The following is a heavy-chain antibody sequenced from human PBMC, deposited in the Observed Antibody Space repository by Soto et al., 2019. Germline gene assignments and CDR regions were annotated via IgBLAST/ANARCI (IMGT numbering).Heavy chain of an antibody. CDR2: TYYRSKWYN. CDR3: ARKYCSGGSCRNWFDP. V-gene: IGHV6-1*01. J-gene: IGHJ5*02. Sequence: SQTLSLTCAISGDSASSNSAAWNWIRQSPSRGLEWLGRTYYRSKWYNDYAVSVKSRITINPDTSKNQFSLQLNSVTPEDTAVYYCARKYCSGGSCRNWFDPWGQGTLVTVSS. D-gene: IGHD2-15*01. CDR1: GDSASSNSAA.